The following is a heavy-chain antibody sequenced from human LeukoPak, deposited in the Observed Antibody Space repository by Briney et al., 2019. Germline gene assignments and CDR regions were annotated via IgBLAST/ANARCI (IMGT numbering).Heavy chain of an antibody. CDR3: AREVVDSWLRFSRRSFDI. D-gene: IGHD5-12*01. CDR2: INPNSGGT. J-gene: IGHJ3*02. V-gene: IGHV1-2*02. CDR1: GYTFTGYY. Sequence: ASVKVSCKASGYTFTGYYMHWVRQAPGQGLEWMGWINPNSGGTNYAQKFQGRVTMTRDTSISTAYMELSRLRSDDTAVYYCAREVVDSWLRFSRRSFDIWGQGTMVTVSS.